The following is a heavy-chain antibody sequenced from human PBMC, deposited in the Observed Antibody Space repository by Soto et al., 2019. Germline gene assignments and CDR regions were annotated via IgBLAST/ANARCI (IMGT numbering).Heavy chain of an antibody. V-gene: IGHV1-69*13. CDR2: IIPIFGTA. CDR1: GGTSSSYA. J-gene: IGHJ4*02. D-gene: IGHD2-15*01. Sequence: SVKVSCKASGGTSSSYAISWVRQAPGQGLEWMGGIIPIFGTANYAQKFQGRVTITADESTSTAYMELSSLRSEDTAVYYCASPYCSGGSCYSGSFDYWGQGTLVPVSS. CDR3: ASPYCSGGSCYSGSFDY.